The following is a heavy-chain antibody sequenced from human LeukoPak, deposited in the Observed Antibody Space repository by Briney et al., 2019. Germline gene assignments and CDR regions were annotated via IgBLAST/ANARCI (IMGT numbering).Heavy chain of an antibody. CDR3: ARSGSGYLRYYFDY. V-gene: IGHV4-39*07. CDR2: IYYSGST. Sequence: SETLSLTCTVSGGSISSNSYYWGWIRQSPGKGLERIGSIYYSGSTYYNPSLKSRVTISVDTSKNQFSLKLSSVTAADTAVYYCARSGSGYLRYYFDYWGQGTLVTVSS. CDR1: GGSISSNSYY. D-gene: IGHD5-12*01. J-gene: IGHJ4*02.